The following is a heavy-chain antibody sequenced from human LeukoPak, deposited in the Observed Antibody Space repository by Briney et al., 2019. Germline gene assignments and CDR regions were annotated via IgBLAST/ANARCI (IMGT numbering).Heavy chain of an antibody. D-gene: IGHD3-22*01. CDR3: ARDSWALYYYDSSGYYSNLDY. CDR2: IYSDNT. V-gene: IGHV3-53*01. J-gene: IGHJ4*02. CDR1: GFTFSSYE. Sequence: GGSLRLSCAASGFTFSSYEMNWVRQAPGKGLEWVSFIYSDNTHYSDSVKGRFTISRDNSKNTLYLQMNSLRAEDTAVYYCARDSWALYYYDSSGYYSNLDYWGQGTLVTVSS.